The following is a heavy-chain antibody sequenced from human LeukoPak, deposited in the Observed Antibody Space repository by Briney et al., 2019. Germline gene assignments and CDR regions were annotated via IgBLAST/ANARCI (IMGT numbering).Heavy chain of an antibody. CDR3: AREVLLWFGETPQDYYYYYGMDV. V-gene: IGHV1-69*13. CDR2: IIPIFGTA. J-gene: IGHJ6*02. D-gene: IGHD3-10*01. CDR1: GGTFSSYA. Sequence: ASVKASCKASGGTFSSYAISWVRQAPGQGLEWMGGIIPIFGTANYAQKFQGRVTITADESTSTAYMELSSLRSEDTAVYYCAREVLLWFGETPQDYYYYYGMDVWGQGTTVTVSS.